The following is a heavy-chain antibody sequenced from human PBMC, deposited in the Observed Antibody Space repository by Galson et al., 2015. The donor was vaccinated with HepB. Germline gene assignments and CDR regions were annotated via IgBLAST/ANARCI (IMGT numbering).Heavy chain of an antibody. Sequence: SVKVSCKASGYTFTSYYMHWVRQAPGQGLEWMGIINPSGGSTSYAQKFQGRVTMTRDTSTSTVYMELSSLRSEDTAAYYCARDGDALTTVTYYYYYYMDVWGKGTTVTVSS. CDR3: ARDGDALTTVTYYYYYYMDV. CDR1: GYTFTSYY. J-gene: IGHJ6*03. D-gene: IGHD4-11*01. V-gene: IGHV1-46*01. CDR2: INPSGGST.